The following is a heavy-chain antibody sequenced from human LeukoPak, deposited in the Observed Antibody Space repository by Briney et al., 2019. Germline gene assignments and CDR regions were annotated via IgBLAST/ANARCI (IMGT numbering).Heavy chain of an antibody. Sequence: GGSLRLYCAASGFTFSSYWMNWVRQAPGKGLVWVSRIASDGSSTTYADSVKGRFSIPRDNAKNTLYLQMNSLRVEDTAVYYCARGRPHGNDYWGQGTLVTVSS. CDR3: ARGRPHGNDY. D-gene: IGHD4-23*01. V-gene: IGHV3-74*01. J-gene: IGHJ4*02. CDR2: IASDGSST. CDR1: GFTFSSYW.